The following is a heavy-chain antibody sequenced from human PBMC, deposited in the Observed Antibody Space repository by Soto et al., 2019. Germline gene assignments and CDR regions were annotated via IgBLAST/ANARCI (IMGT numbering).Heavy chain of an antibody. J-gene: IGHJ4*02. CDR2: IYYSEST. D-gene: IGHD5-12*01. Sequence: PSETLSLTCTVSGGSISSYYWSWIRQPPGKGLEWIGYIYYSESTNYNPSLKSQDNISVDTSKNQFSLKLIFVTAADTAVYYCARAYGGYADYWGQGALVTVS. V-gene: IGHV4-59*01. CDR1: GGSISSYY. CDR3: ARAYGGYADY.